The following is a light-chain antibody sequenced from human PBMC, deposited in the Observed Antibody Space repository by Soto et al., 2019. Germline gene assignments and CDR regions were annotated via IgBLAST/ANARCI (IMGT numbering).Light chain of an antibody. CDR2: GTS. Sequence: EIVVTQSPATLSVSPGDRATLSCRASQSVGIKLAWYQQKPGQAPRLLIYGTSTRATGIPARFSGIASGTEFTLAMSSLQSEDFAVYYCQQYNDWPYTFGQGTKLEI. CDR3: QQYNDWPYT. V-gene: IGKV3-15*01. J-gene: IGKJ2*01. CDR1: QSVGIK.